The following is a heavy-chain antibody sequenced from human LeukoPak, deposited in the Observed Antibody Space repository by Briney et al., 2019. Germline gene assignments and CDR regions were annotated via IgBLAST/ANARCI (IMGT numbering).Heavy chain of an antibody. CDR1: GGSISSSSYY. D-gene: IGHD2-15*01. Sequence: SETLSLTCTVSGGSISSSSYYWGWIRQPPGKGLEWIGSIYYSGSTYYNPSLKSRVTISVDTSKNQFSLKLSPVTAADTAVYYCATRYIVVVVAATAGAFDIWGQGTMVTVSS. CDR2: IYYSGST. V-gene: IGHV4-39*07. J-gene: IGHJ3*02. CDR3: ATRYIVVVVAATAGAFDI.